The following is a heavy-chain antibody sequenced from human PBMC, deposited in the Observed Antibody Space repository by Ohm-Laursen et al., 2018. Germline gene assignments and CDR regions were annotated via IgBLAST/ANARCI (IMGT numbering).Heavy chain of an antibody. V-gene: IGHV4-39*01. D-gene: IGHD2-2*01. CDR2: IYYSGST. CDR3: ARQEGYCSSTSCYEVWLDP. J-gene: IGHJ5*02. CDR1: GGSISSSSYY. Sequence: SETLSLTCAVSGGSISSSSYYWGWIRQPPGKGLEWIGSIYYSGSTYYNPSLKSRVTISVDTSKNQFSLKLSSLTAADTAVYYCARQEGYCSSTSCYEVWLDPWGQGTLVTVSS.